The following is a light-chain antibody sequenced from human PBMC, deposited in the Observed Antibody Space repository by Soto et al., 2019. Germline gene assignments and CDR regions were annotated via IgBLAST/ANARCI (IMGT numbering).Light chain of an antibody. Sequence: IVLTRSPGTLSLSPGERATLYCRASQSVSSSYLAWYQQKPGQAPRLLIYGASSKATGIPDRFSGSGSGTDFTLTISRLEPEDFAVYYCQQYGSSPQTFGPGTKVDIK. CDR2: GAS. CDR3: QQYGSSPQT. V-gene: IGKV3-20*01. CDR1: QSVSSSY. J-gene: IGKJ3*01.